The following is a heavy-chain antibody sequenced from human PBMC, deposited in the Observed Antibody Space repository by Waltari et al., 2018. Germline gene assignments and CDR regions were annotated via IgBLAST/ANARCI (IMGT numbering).Heavy chain of an antibody. CDR1: GGSISSTTYY. Sequence: QLQLQESGPRLVRPSETLSLPCTVSGGSISSTTYYWAWIRQTPGKGLEWIGYIHYSGNTYYNPSLRSRVTISVDTSKNQFSLNLRSVTAADTAVYYCARRVVTTGGVDYWGQGTLVTVSS. CDR2: IHYSGNT. D-gene: IGHD2-21*02. V-gene: IGHV4-39*07. J-gene: IGHJ4*02. CDR3: ARRVVTTGGVDY.